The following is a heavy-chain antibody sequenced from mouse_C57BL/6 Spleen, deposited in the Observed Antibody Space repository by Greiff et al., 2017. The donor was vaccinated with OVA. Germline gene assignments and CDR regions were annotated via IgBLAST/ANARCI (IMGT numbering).Heavy chain of an antibody. CDR2: INPGSGGT. Sequence: QVQLQQSGAELVRPGTSVKVSCKASGYAFTNYLIEWVKQRPGQGLEWIGVINPGSGGTNYNEKFKGKATLTADKSSSTAYMQLSSLTSEDSAVYVCARGIYYGSRGNFDVWGTGTTVTVSS. CDR1: GYAFTNYL. CDR3: ARGIYYGSRGNFDV. J-gene: IGHJ1*03. D-gene: IGHD1-1*01. V-gene: IGHV1-54*01.